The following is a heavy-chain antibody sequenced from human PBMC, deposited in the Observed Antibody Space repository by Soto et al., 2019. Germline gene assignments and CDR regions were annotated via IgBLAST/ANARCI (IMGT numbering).Heavy chain of an antibody. Sequence: PSETLSLTCTVSGGSVSSGSYYWSWIRQPPGKGLEWIGYIYYSGSTNYNPSLKSRVTISVDTSKNQFSLKLSSVTAADTAVYYCARVPGPWGQGNLVTVSS. J-gene: IGHJ5*02. V-gene: IGHV4-61*01. D-gene: IGHD7-27*01. CDR2: IYYSGST. CDR3: ARVPGP. CDR1: GGSVSSGSYY.